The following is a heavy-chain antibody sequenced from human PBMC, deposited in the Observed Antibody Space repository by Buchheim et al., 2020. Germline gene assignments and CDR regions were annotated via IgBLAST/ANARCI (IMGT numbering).Heavy chain of an antibody. J-gene: IGHJ4*02. V-gene: IGHV1-3*01. CDR2: INAANGNR. Sequence: QVQLVQSGAEVKKPGASVRVSCKASGYTFTNCAIHWVRQAPGQRLEWMGWINAANGNREYSQKFQGRVTITRDTSASTAYMELSSLRSEDTAMYYCTRGGYDFLTGLSLTYLDYWGQGTL. CDR1: GYTFTNCA. D-gene: IGHD3-9*01. CDR3: TRGGYDFLTGLSLTYLDY.